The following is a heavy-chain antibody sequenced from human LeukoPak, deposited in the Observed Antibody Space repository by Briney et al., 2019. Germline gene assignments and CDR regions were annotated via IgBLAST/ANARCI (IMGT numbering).Heavy chain of an antibody. CDR2: IYSGGST. CDR1: GFTVSSNY. J-gene: IGHJ4*02. D-gene: IGHD4-23*01. CDR3: GKNFDY. V-gene: IGHV3-53*01. Sequence: RGSLRLSCAASGFTVSSNYMSWVRQAPGKGLEWVSVIYSGGSTYYADSVKGRFTISRDNSKNTLYLQMNSLRAEDTAVYYRGKNFDYWGQGTLVTVSS.